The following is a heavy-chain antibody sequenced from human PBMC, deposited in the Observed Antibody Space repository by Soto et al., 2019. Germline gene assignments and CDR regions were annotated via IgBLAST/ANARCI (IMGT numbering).Heavy chain of an antibody. D-gene: IGHD3-3*01. CDR2: ISTYSGNT. Sequence: ASVKVSCKASGYRFSSYGICWVRQAPGQGLQWMGWISTYSGNTNFAQDFRDRLTMTTDTSTNTAYMELRSLRSDDTAVYYCARDNAAIFGVAHMDVWGQGTTVTVSS. CDR3: ARDNAAIFGVAHMDV. CDR1: GYRFSSYG. V-gene: IGHV1-18*04. J-gene: IGHJ6*02.